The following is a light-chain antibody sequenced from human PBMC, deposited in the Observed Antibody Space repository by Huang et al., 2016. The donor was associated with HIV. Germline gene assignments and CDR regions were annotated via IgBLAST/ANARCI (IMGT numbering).Light chain of an antibody. J-gene: IGKJ4*01. V-gene: IGKV3-15*01. CDR1: QSVSSN. CDR2: GAS. Sequence: SQSVSSNLAWYQQKPGQAPRLLIFGASTRATGIPARFTGSGSGTEFTLTISSLQSEDFAVYYCQQYNNWPLFGGGTKVEIK. CDR3: QQYNNWPL.